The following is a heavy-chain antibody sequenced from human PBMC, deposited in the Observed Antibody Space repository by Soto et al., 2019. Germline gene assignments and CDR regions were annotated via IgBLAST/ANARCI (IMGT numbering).Heavy chain of an antibody. Sequence: GASVKVSCKVSGYTLTELSMHWVRQAPGKGLEWMGGFDPEDGETIYAQKFQGRVTMTEDTSTDTAYMELSSLRSEDTAVYYCATDLTIFGVVPRLSYCFGMDVWGQGTTVTVSS. CDR3: ATDLTIFGVVPRLSYCFGMDV. D-gene: IGHD3-3*01. V-gene: IGHV1-24*01. CDR1: GYTLTELS. J-gene: IGHJ6*02. CDR2: FDPEDGET.